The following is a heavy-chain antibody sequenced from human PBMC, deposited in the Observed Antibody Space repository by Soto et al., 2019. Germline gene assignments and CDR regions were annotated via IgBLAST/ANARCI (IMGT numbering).Heavy chain of an antibody. J-gene: IGHJ4*02. CDR1: GFTFSNSA. Sequence: GGSLRLSCAASGFTFSNSAMSWVRQASGKGLDWVSAISGGGGSTYYADSVKGRFTISRDNSKNVLLLQMNSLVAEDTAVYYCVKGSNNVRPYYFDYWGQGALVTVSS. CDR3: VKGSNNVRPYYFDY. D-gene: IGHD1-26*01. V-gene: IGHV3-23*01. CDR2: ISGGGGST.